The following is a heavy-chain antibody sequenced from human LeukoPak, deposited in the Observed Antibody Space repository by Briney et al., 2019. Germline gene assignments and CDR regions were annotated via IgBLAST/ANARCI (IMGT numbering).Heavy chain of an antibody. Sequence: PGGSLRLSCAASGFTFSSYGMHWVRQAPGKGLEWVAVIWYDGSNKYYADSVKGRFTISRDNSKNTLYLQMNSLRAEDTAVYYCARERYGDSYDYWGQGTLVSVSS. J-gene: IGHJ4*02. D-gene: IGHD4-17*01. CDR3: ARERYGDSYDY. CDR2: IWYDGSNK. CDR1: GFTFSSYG. V-gene: IGHV3-33*01.